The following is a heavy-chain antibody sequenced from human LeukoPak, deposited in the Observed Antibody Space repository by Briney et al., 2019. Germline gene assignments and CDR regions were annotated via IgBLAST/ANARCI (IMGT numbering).Heavy chain of an antibody. D-gene: IGHD6-6*01. Sequence: GGSLRLSCAASGFTFSSYAMSWVRQAPGKGLEWVSAISGSGGSTYYEDSVKGRFTISRDNSKNTLYLQMNSLRAEDTAVYYCAKHGSGSSITGYWGQGTLVTVSS. CDR2: ISGSGGST. CDR1: GFTFSSYA. V-gene: IGHV3-23*01. J-gene: IGHJ4*02. CDR3: AKHGSGSSITGY.